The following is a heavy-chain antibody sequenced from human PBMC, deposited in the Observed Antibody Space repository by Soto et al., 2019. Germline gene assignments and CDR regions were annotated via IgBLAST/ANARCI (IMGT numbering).Heavy chain of an antibody. V-gene: IGHV1-3*01. CDR2: INAGNGNT. D-gene: IGHD2-8*01. CDR3: ARDSTFYGVYGMDG. J-gene: IGHJ6*02. CDR1: GYTFTSYA. Sequence: ASVKVSCKASGYTFTSYAMHWVRQAPGQRLEWMGRINAGNGNTKYSQKFQGRVTITRDTSASTAYMELSSLRSEDTAVYYCARDSTFYGVYGMDGWGQGTTVTVSS.